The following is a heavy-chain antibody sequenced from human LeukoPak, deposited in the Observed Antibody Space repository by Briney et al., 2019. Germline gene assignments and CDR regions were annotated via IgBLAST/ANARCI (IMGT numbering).Heavy chain of an antibody. J-gene: IGHJ5*02. CDR1: GFTFSSYA. CDR2: IKQDGSEK. D-gene: IGHD4-23*01. CDR3: ARHSSPGRVGGGNNWFDP. V-gene: IGHV3-7*01. Sequence: GGSLRLSCAASGFTFSSYAMSWVRQAPGKGLEWVANIKQDGSEKYYVDSVKGRFTISRGNAKNSLYLQMNSLRAEDTSVYYCARHSSPGRVGGGNNWFDPWGQGTLVTVYS.